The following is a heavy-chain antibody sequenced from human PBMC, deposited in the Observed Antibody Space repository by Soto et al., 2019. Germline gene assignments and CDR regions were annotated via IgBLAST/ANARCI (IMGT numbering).Heavy chain of an antibody. D-gene: IGHD1-1*01. Sequence: PSETLSLTCTVSGGSISSYYWSWIRQPAGKGLEWIGRIYTSGSTNYNPSLKSRVMMSVDTSKKQFSQKLRSVTAADTAVYYCVRDGTKTLRDWFDPWGQGISVTVSS. CDR2: IYTSGST. CDR3: VRDGTKTLRDWFDP. J-gene: IGHJ5*02. V-gene: IGHV4-4*07. CDR1: GGSISSYY.